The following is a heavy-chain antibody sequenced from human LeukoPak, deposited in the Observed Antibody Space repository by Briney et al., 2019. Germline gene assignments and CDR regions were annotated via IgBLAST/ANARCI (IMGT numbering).Heavy chain of an antibody. CDR2: ISYDGSNK. D-gene: IGHD6-13*01. Sequence: PGGSLRLSCAASGFTFSSYGMHWVRQAPGKGLEWVAVISYDGSNKYYAESVKGRFTISRDNSKNTLYLQMNSLRAEDTAVYYCAKEGHGSSLDYWGQGTLVTVSS. J-gene: IGHJ4*02. CDR3: AKEGHGSSLDY. CDR1: GFTFSSYG. V-gene: IGHV3-30*18.